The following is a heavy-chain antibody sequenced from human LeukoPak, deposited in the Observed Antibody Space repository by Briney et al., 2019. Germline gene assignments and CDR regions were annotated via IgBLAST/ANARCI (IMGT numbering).Heavy chain of an antibody. CDR1: GFTFSTYS. Sequence: GGSLRLSCAASGFTFSTYSMNWVRQAPGKELEWVSSISSGSSYIYYADSVKGRFTISRDDAKNSLYLQMNSLTTEDTAVYYCARDDYGAQDYWGQGTLVTVSS. J-gene: IGHJ4*02. CDR3: ARDDYGAQDY. V-gene: IGHV3-21*01. CDR2: ISSGSSYI. D-gene: IGHD4-17*01.